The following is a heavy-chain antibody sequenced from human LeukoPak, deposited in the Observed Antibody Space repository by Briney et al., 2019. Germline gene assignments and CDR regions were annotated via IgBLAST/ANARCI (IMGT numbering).Heavy chain of an antibody. Sequence: PSETLSLTCAVYGGSFNDYYWSWIRQPPGKGLEWIGEINHSGSTNYNPSLKSRVTISVDTSKNQFSLKLSSVTAADTAVYYCARGVYCSGDSCYPYYYYYMDVWAKGTTVTVSS. V-gene: IGHV4-34*01. D-gene: IGHD2-15*01. CDR1: GGSFNDYY. CDR3: ARGVYCSGDSCYPYYYYYMDV. CDR2: INHSGST. J-gene: IGHJ6*03.